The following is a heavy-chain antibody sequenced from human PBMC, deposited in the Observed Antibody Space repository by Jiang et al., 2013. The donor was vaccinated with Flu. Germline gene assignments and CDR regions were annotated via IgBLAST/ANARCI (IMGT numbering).Heavy chain of an antibody. CDR3: ARHTYYYDSSGYKAGWYFDL. CDR1: GYSFTSYW. V-gene: IGHV5-51*01. J-gene: IGHJ2*01. Sequence: VQLVESGAEVKKPGESLKISCKGSGYSFTSYWIGWVRQMPGKGLEWMGIIYPGDSDTRYSPSFQGQVTISADKSISTAYLQWSSLKASDTAMYYCARHTYYYDSSGYKAGWYFDLWGRGTLVTVS. CDR2: IYPGDSDT. D-gene: IGHD3-22*01.